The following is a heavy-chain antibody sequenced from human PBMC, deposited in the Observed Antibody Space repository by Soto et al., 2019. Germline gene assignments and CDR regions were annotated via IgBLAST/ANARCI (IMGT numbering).Heavy chain of an antibody. V-gene: IGHV3-9*01. CDR1: GFTFDDYA. Sequence: GGSLRLSCAASGFTFDDYAMHWVRQAPGKGLEWVSGISWNSGSIGYADSVKGRFTISRDNAKNSLYLQMNSLRAEDTALYYCAKDSLDYDFWSGYYGLAFDIWGQGTMVTVSS. J-gene: IGHJ3*02. CDR2: ISWNSGSI. D-gene: IGHD3-3*01. CDR3: AKDSLDYDFWSGYYGLAFDI.